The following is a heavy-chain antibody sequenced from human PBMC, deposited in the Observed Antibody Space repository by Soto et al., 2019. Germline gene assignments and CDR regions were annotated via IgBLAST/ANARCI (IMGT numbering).Heavy chain of an antibody. Sequence: QVQLVESGGGVVQPGRSLRLSCAASGFTFSSYDMHWVRQAPGKGLEWVAVIWYDGSNKYYADSVKGRFTISRDNSKNTLYLQMNSLRAEDTAVYYCARDSRSVSYYYGMDVWGQGTTVTVSS. CDR2: IWYDGSNK. D-gene: IGHD2-2*01. CDR3: ARDSRSVSYYYGMDV. V-gene: IGHV3-33*01. CDR1: GFTFSSYD. J-gene: IGHJ6*02.